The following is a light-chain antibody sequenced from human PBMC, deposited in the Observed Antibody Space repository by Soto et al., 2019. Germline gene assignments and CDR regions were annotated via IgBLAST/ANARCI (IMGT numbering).Light chain of an antibody. Sequence: DIQMTQSPSTLSASVGDRVTITCRASQSVSSWLARYQQKPGKAPNLLIYGASSLQNGVPSRFGGSGSGTDFTLTISSLQPDDFATYYCQQYNSFPLTFGGGTKVEIK. CDR3: QQYNSFPLT. CDR1: QSVSSW. CDR2: GAS. V-gene: IGKV1-5*03. J-gene: IGKJ4*01.